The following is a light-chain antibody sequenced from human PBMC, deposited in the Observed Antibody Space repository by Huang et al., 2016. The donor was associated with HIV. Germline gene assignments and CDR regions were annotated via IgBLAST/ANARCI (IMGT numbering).Light chain of an antibody. CDR2: GAS. Sequence: EIVLTQSPGTLSLFPGERATLSCRASQSVSSRYLAGYQQKPGQAPRLLIYGASNGATRIPARFSGSGSGTDFTLTISRVEPEDFAVYYCQQYGGSPITFGQGTRLEIK. J-gene: IGKJ5*01. CDR1: QSVSSRY. V-gene: IGKV3-20*01. CDR3: QQYGGSPIT.